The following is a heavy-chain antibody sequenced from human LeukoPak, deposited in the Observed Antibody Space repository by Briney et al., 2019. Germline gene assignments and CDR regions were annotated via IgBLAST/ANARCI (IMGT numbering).Heavy chain of an antibody. J-gene: IGHJ4*02. CDR1: GFTFSNYW. V-gene: IGHV3-7*01. D-gene: IGHD1-1*01. CDR3: ARHIDWKFDY. CDR2: IKQDGSAE. Sequence: GGSLRLSCAPSGFTFSNYWMTWVRQPPGKGLEWVANIKQDGSAEYYVDSVKGRFTIFKDNAKSSLYLQMNSLRAEDTAVYYCARHIDWKFDYWGQGTLVTVSS.